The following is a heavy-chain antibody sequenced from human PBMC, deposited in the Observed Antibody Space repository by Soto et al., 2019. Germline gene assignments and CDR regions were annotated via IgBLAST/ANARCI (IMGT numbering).Heavy chain of an antibody. V-gene: IGHV1-24*01. CDR3: ATDAYYDSSGYNAY. J-gene: IGHJ4*02. Sequence: ASVKVSCKVSGYALTELSMHWVRQAPGKGLEWMGGFDPEDGETIYAQKFQGRVTMTEDTSTDTAYMELSSLRSEDTAVYYCATDAYYDSSGYNAYWGQGTLVTVSS. CDR2: FDPEDGET. CDR1: GYALTELS. D-gene: IGHD3-22*01.